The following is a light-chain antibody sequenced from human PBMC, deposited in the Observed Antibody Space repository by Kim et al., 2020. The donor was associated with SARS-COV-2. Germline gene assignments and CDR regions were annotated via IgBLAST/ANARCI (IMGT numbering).Light chain of an antibody. CDR1: SNELGCYNR. V-gene: IGLV2-18*02. CDR3: SSYTSSSPYV. CDR2: EVT. Sequence: QSVTTPCTGTSNELGCYNRVSGYQQSPGTAPKLLIYEVTNRPSGVPDRFSGSKSGNTASLTISGLQAEDEADYYCSSYTSSSPYVFGTGTKVTVL. J-gene: IGLJ1*01.